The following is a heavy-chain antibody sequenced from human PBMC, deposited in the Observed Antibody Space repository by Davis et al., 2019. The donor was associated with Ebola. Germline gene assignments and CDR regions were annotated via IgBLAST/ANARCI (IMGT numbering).Heavy chain of an antibody. CDR3: ARGAFWSGSSWFDP. V-gene: IGHV4-59*01. CDR2: IYYSGST. Sequence: PSETLSLTCTVSGGSISSYYWSWIRQPPGKGLEWIGYIYYSGSTNYNPSLKSRVTISVDTSKNQFSLKLSSVTAADTAVYYCARGAFWSGSSWFDPWGQGTLITVSS. J-gene: IGHJ5*02. D-gene: IGHD3-3*01. CDR1: GGSISSYY.